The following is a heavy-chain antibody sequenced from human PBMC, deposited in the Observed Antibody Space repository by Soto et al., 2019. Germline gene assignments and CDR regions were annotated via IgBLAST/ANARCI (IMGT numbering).Heavy chain of an antibody. J-gene: IGHJ5*02. CDR2: INWNGGST. CDR3: AREYGVLWFGEANYNWFDP. Sequence: EVQLVESGGGVARPGGSLRLSCAASGFTFDDYGMSWVRQAPGKGLEWVSGINWNGGSTGYADSVKGRFTISRDNAKNTLYLQMNSLRAEDTALYHCAREYGVLWFGEANYNWFDPWGQGTLVTVSS. CDR1: GFTFDDYG. V-gene: IGHV3-20*01. D-gene: IGHD3-10*01.